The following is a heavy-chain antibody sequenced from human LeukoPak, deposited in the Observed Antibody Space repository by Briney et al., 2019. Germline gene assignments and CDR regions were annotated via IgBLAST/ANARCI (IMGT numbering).Heavy chain of an antibody. J-gene: IGHJ4*02. D-gene: IGHD2-8*01. Sequence: PGGSLRLSCGASGLTFRSYWMSWVRQAPGKGLEWVAYINQEGSQKYYVDSVKGRFTISRDNAKNSLYLQMNSLRAEDTAVYYCARGTNLDYWGQGALVTVSS. CDR3: ARGTNLDY. V-gene: IGHV3-7*01. CDR2: INQEGSQK. CDR1: GLTFRSYW.